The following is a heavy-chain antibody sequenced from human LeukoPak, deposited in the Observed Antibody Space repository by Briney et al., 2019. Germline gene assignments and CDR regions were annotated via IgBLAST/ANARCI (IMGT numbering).Heavy chain of an antibody. J-gene: IGHJ4*02. CDR2: IGGSGGTT. CDR3: AKGYCASTTCYARFEN. V-gene: IGHV3-23*01. Sequence: PGGSLRLSCAASGFTFSSYAMSWVHQAPGKGLEWVSSIGGSGGTTFYADSVKGRFTISRDNSKNTLFLQMSSLRAEDTAVYYCAKGYCASTTCYARFENWGQGTLVTVSS. D-gene: IGHD2-2*01. CDR1: GFTFSSYA.